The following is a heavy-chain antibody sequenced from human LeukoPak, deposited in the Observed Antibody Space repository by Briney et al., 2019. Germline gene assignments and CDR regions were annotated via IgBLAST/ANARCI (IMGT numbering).Heavy chain of an antibody. CDR1: GYIFTSYG. Sequence: ASVKVSCKASGYIFTSYGFSWVRQAPGQGLEWMGWISAYNGNTNYAQKLQGRVTMTTDTSTSTAYMELRSLRSDDTAVYYCARDKPQYSSRAYNWLDPWGQGTLVTVSS. CDR3: ARDKPQYSSRAYNWLDP. CDR2: ISAYNGNT. V-gene: IGHV1-18*01. D-gene: IGHD6-13*01. J-gene: IGHJ5*02.